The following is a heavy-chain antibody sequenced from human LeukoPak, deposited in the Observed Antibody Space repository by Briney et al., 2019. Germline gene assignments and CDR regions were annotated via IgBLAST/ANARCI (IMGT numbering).Heavy chain of an antibody. CDR3: ARGLRIVVVAATHHDAFDI. Sequence: SETLSLTCTVSGGSISSSSYYWGWIRQPPGKGLEWIGSIYYSGSTYYNPSLKSRVTISVDTSKNQFPLKLSSVTAADTAVYYCARGLRIVVVAATHHDAFDIWGQGTMVTVSS. D-gene: IGHD2-15*01. CDR2: IYYSGST. CDR1: GGSISSSSYY. V-gene: IGHV4-39*06. J-gene: IGHJ3*02.